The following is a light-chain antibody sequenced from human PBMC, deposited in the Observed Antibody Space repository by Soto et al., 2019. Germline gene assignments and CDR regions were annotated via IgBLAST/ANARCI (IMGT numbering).Light chain of an antibody. V-gene: IGKV1-5*01. Sequence: IQMTHSPSTLSXSVLXXXXXXXXASQSISSWLAWYRQKPGKAPKLLIYDASSLESGVPSRFSGSGSGTEFTLTISSLQPDDFATYYCQQYNSYPWTFGQGTKVDI. CDR1: QSISSW. J-gene: IGKJ1*01. CDR3: QQYNSYPWT. CDR2: DAS.